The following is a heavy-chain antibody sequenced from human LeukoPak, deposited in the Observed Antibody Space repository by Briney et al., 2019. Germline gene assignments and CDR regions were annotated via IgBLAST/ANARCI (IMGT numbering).Heavy chain of an antibody. D-gene: IGHD3-22*01. CDR2: INSDGSST. CDR3: TTDSVTPYYDSSGYLPEGDY. CDR1: GFTFSSYW. Sequence: SGGSLRLSCAASGFTFSSYWMHWVRQAPGKGLVWVSCINSDGSSTSYADSVKGRFTISRDNSRNTLYLQMNSLKTEDTAVYYCTTDSVTPYYDSSGYLPEGDYWGQGTLVTVSS. J-gene: IGHJ4*02. V-gene: IGHV3-74*01.